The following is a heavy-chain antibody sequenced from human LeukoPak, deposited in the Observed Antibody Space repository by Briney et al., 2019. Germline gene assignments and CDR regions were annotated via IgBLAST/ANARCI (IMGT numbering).Heavy chain of an antibody. CDR3: AELGITIIGGV. CDR1: GLTFTSYA. CDR2: ISRSGGST. J-gene: IGHJ6*04. D-gene: IGHD3-10*02. V-gene: IGHV3-23*01. Sequence: PGGSLRLSCAASGLTFTSYAMSWVRQAAGKGLEWVSGISRSGGSTNYADSVKGRFTISRDNPKNTLYLQMSSLRADDTAVYYCAELGITIIGGVRGKGTKLTISS.